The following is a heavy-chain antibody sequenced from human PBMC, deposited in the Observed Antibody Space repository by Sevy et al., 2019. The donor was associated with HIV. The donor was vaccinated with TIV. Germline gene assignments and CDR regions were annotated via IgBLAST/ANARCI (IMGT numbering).Heavy chain of an antibody. D-gene: IGHD6-13*01. CDR2: IRYDGSNK. Sequence: GGSLRLSCAASGFTFSSYGMHWVRQAPGKGLEWVAFIRYDGSNKYYADSVKGRFTISRDNSKNTLYLQMNSLRAEDTAVCYCAKEDGSSWYRYYYGMDVWGQGTTVTVSS. CDR1: GFTFSSYG. V-gene: IGHV3-30*02. CDR3: AKEDGSSWYRYYYGMDV. J-gene: IGHJ6*02.